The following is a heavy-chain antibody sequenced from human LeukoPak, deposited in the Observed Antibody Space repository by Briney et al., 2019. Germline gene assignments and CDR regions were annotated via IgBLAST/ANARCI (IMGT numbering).Heavy chain of an antibody. CDR3: VRGHDSTGYFSY. J-gene: IGHJ4*02. D-gene: IGHD3-22*01. Sequence: GASVKVSCKASGYIFTSYAINWLRQAPGQGPEWMGWINMYNGHPTYAQGFTGRFVFSLDTSISTAYLQISSLKAEDTAVYYCVRGHDSTGYFSYWGQGTLVTVSS. CDR2: INMYNGHP. CDR1: GYIFTSYA. V-gene: IGHV7-4-1*02.